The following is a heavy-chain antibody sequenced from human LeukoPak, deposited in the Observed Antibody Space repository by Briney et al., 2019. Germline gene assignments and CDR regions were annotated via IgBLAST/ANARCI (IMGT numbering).Heavy chain of an antibody. CDR2: ISSSSSYI. Sequence: GGSLRLSCAASGFTFSSYSMNWVRQAPGKGLEWVSSISSSSSYIYYADSVKGRFTISRDNAKNSLYLQMNSLRAEDTAVYYCARDYWLVGYYGITRGDAFDIWGQGTMVTVSS. CDR1: GFTFSSYS. V-gene: IGHV3-21*01. CDR3: ARDYWLVGYYGITRGDAFDI. D-gene: IGHD3-10*01. J-gene: IGHJ3*02.